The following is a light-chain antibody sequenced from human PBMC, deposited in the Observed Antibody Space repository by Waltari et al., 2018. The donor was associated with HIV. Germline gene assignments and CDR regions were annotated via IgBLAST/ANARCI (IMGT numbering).Light chain of an antibody. Sequence: QSVLTQPPSVSGTPGQNVTISCSGSSTNIGSNIVNWYQQLPGAAPKLLIYSNDQLPSGVPDRFSGSKSGTSASLAISGLQSADEADYYCAAWDDSLNGMFGGGTKLTV. J-gene: IGLJ3*02. V-gene: IGLV1-44*01. CDR1: STNIGSNI. CDR2: SND. CDR3: AAWDDSLNGM.